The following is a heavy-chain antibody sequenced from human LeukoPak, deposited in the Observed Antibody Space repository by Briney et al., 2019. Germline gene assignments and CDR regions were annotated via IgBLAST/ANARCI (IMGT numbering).Heavy chain of an antibody. CDR3: ARTLSPGYSSGWYLGY. Sequence: GESLKISCKGSGYSFTSYWIGWVRQMPGKGLEWMGIIYPGDSDTRYSPSFQGQVTISADKSISTAYLQWSSLKASDTAMYYCARTLSPGYSSGWYLGYWGQGTLVTVSS. V-gene: IGHV5-51*01. CDR1: GYSFTSYW. J-gene: IGHJ4*02. CDR2: IYPGDSDT. D-gene: IGHD6-19*01.